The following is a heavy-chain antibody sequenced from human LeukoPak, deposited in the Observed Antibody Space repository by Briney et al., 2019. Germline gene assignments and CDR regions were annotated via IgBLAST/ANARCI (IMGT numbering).Heavy chain of an antibody. CDR1: GFTFSTYW. V-gene: IGHV3-74*01. CDR2: INSDGSST. D-gene: IGHD2-15*01. Sequence: GGSLRLSCAASGFTFSTYWMHWVRQAPGKGLVWVSRINSDGSSTSYADSVKGRFTISRDNAKNTLYLQMNSLRAEDTAVYYCARACSFGSCHAGDYWGPGILVTVSS. CDR3: ARACSFGSCHAGDY. J-gene: IGHJ4*02.